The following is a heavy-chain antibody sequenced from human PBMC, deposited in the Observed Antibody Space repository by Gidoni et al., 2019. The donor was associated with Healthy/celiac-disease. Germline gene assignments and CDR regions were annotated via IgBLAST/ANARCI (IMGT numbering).Heavy chain of an antibody. CDR2: ISGSGSGT. CDR3: AEDRDVAVAVAGLGVY. Sequence: EVPLLEPGGGLVQPGGSLRLLCADSGVSVSSYDMSWVRQAPGKGLEWVSAISGSGSGTYYADSVKGRFTISRDNTKNTLYLRMNSLRAEDTAVYYCAEDRDVAVAVAGLGVYWGQGTLVTVSS. D-gene: IGHD6-19*01. CDR1: GVSVSSYD. J-gene: IGHJ4*02. V-gene: IGHV3-23*01.